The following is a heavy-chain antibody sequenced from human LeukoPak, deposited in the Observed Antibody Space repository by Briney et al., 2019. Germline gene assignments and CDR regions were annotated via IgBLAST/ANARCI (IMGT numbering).Heavy chain of an antibody. CDR1: GITASSYA. V-gene: IGHV3-23*01. D-gene: IGHD4-17*01. CDR3: AKDPNGDYIGAFDM. CDR2: ISGSGDRT. J-gene: IGHJ3*02. Sequence: PGGSLRLSCAASGITASSYAITWVREAPGKGLEWVSSISGSGDRTMYADSVKGRFTISRDNFKNTLYLQMNSLRAEDTALYHCAKDPNGDYIGAFDMWGQGTMVTVSS.